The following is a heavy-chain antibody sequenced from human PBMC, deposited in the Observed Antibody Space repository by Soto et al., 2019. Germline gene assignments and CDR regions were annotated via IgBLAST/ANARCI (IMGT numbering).Heavy chain of an antibody. Sequence: SESMSLTCAVYGGSLSAYYWSWIRQPPGKWLEWSGEINHSGGTTYNPSLKSRVAISVDPPKSTFSPKMHSVTAADRAAYYCARGSVDTVDSSGLYEYWGQGTRVTVS. CDR1: GGSLSAYY. CDR2: INHSGGT. CDR3: ARGSVDTVDSSGLYEY. D-gene: IGHD3-22*01. J-gene: IGHJ4*02. V-gene: IGHV4-34*01.